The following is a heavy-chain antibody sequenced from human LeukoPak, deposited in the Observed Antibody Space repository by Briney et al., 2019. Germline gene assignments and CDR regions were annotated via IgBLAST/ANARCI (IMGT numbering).Heavy chain of an antibody. J-gene: IGHJ4*02. CDR1: GGSISSYY. CDR3: ARDSSFWSAFDH. V-gene: IGHV4-59*12. CDR2: IYYSGST. Sequence: PSETLSLTCTVSGGSISSYYWSWVRQPPGKGLEWIGYIYYSGSTNYNPSLKSRVTISVDTSKNQFSLKLSSVTAADTAVYYCARDSSFWSAFDHWGQGTLVTVSS. D-gene: IGHD6-13*01.